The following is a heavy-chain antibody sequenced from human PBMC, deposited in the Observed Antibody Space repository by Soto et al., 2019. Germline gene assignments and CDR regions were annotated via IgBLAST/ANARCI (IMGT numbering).Heavy chain of an antibody. CDR3: ARDRIPVSVQHQLLYEGRFEY. D-gene: IGHD2-2*02. CDR1: GYTFTSYG. V-gene: IGHV1-18*01. Sequence: ASVKFSCKASGYTFTSYGISWVRQAPGQGLEWMGWISVYNGNTNYAQKLQGRVTMTTDTSTSTAYMELRSLRFDDTAVYYCARDRIPVSVQHQLLYEGRFEYWGQGTLVTVSS. J-gene: IGHJ4*02. CDR2: ISVYNGNT.